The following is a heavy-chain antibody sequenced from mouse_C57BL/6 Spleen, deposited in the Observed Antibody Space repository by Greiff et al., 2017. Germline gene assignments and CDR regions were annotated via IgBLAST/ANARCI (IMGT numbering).Heavy chain of an antibody. Sequence: VKLMESGPELVKPGASVKISCKASGYAFSSSWMNWVKQRPGKGLEWIGRIYPGDGDTNYNGKFKGKATLTADKSSSTAYMQLSSLTSEDSAVYFCARSNSYAMDYWGQGTSVTVSS. CDR3: ARSNSYAMDY. V-gene: IGHV1-82*01. J-gene: IGHJ4*01. CDR2: IYPGDGDT. CDR1: GYAFSSSW.